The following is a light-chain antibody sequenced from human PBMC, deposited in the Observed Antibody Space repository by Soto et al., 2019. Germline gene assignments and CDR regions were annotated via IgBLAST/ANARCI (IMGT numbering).Light chain of an antibody. CDR2: GTS. Sequence: RVMGQSPATLSVSPGERATLSCRASQSVSSDLAWYQQKPGQAPRLLIYGTSSRATGIPDRFSGSGSGTDFTLTISRLEPEDFAVYYCQQYGSTPRTFGQGTLLEIK. CDR3: QQYGSTPRT. J-gene: IGKJ5*01. V-gene: IGKV3-20*01. CDR1: QSVSSD.